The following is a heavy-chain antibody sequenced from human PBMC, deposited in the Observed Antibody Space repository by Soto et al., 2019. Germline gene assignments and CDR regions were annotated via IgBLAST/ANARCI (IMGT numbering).Heavy chain of an antibody. V-gene: IGHV3-23*01. CDR3: AKAYKSGPLYYFDC. CDR2: ISDSGSGT. Sequence: GGSLRLSCAASGFTFRSYTMNWVRQTPGEGLEWVSAISDSGSGTYYTDSVKGRFTVSRDNSKNTLYLQMDSLRAEDTAIYYCAKAYKSGPLYYFDCWGQGTLVTVSS. CDR1: GFTFRSYT. J-gene: IGHJ4*02. D-gene: IGHD6-19*01.